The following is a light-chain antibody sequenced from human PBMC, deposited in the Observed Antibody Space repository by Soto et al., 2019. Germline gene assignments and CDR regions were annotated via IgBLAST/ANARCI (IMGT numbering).Light chain of an antibody. Sequence: DVVMTQTPLSSPVTLGQPASISCRSSQSLVYSDGNTYLSWLQQRPGQPPSLLIYQISHRFSGVPGRVSGSGAGTDFTLKISRVEPEDVGLYFCVQFSHLPRTFGQGTKLEIK. CDR1: QSLVYSDGNTY. CDR2: QIS. CDR3: VQFSHLPRT. J-gene: IGKJ1*01. V-gene: IGKV2-24*01.